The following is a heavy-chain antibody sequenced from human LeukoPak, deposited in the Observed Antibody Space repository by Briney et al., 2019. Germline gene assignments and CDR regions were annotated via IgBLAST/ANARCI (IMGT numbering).Heavy chain of an antibody. CDR1: GFTFSTYA. CDR2: ISSTSNYI. J-gene: IGHJ4*02. D-gene: IGHD2-21*02. V-gene: IGHV3-21*01. Sequence: GGSLRPSCAASGFTFSTYAISWVRQAPGKGLEWVSCISSTSNYIFYADSVRGRFTISRDNAKNSLYLQMDSLRAEDTAVYYCARAPEVVTALFDYWGQGTLVTVSS. CDR3: ARAPEVVTALFDY.